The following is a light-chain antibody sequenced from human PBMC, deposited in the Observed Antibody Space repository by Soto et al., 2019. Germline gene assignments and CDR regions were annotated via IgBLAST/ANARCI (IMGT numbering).Light chain of an antibody. J-gene: IGKJ4*01. CDR1: QSVSST. V-gene: IGKV3-11*01. CDR2: DAS. Sequence: EIVLTQSPVTLSLSPGERATHSCRASQSVSSTLAWYQQKPGQAPRLLIYDASNRATGIPARFSGSGSETDFNLTVSSLEPEDFAVYYCQQRSNWPFSFGGGTKVEIK. CDR3: QQRSNWPFS.